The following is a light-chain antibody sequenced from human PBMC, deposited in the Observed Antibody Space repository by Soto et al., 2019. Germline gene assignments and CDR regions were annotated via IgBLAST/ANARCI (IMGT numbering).Light chain of an antibody. CDR2: DVT. CDR3: SSYTTSNTIV. V-gene: IGLV2-14*03. CDR1: SSDVGAYNF. Sequence: QSVLTQPASVSGSPGQSITISCTGTSSDVGAYNFVSWYQQHPGKAPKLMIYDVTNRPSGVSSRFSGSKSGNTASLAISGLQAEDEADYYCSSYTTSNTIVFGGGTKVTVL. J-gene: IGLJ2*01.